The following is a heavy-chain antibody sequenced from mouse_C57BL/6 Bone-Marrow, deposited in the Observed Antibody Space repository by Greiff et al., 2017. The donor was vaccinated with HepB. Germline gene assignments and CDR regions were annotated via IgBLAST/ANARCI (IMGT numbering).Heavy chain of an antibody. CDR2: IYPRSGNT. V-gene: IGHV1-81*01. Sequence: QVHVKQSGAELARPGASVKLSCKASGYTFTSYGISWVKQRTGQGLEWIGEIYPRSGNTYYNEKFKGKATLTADKSSSTAYMELRSLTSEDSAVYFCAREGTYYSNYGFAYWGQGTLVTVSA. D-gene: IGHD2-5*01. CDR3: AREGTYYSNYGFAY. J-gene: IGHJ3*01. CDR1: GYTFTSYG.